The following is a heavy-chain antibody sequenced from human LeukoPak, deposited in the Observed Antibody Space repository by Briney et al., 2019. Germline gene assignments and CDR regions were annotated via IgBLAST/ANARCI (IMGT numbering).Heavy chain of an antibody. D-gene: IGHD3-3*01. Sequence: PSETLSLTCTVSGGSISSYCWSWIRQPAGKGLEWIGRIYTSGSTNYNPSLKSRVTISVDTSKNHFSLKLSSVTAADTAVYYCARDLPPYYDFWNDSYYYYGMDVWGQGTTVTVSS. V-gene: IGHV4-4*07. CDR3: ARDLPPYYDFWNDSYYYYGMDV. J-gene: IGHJ6*02. CDR2: IYTSGST. CDR1: GGSISSYC.